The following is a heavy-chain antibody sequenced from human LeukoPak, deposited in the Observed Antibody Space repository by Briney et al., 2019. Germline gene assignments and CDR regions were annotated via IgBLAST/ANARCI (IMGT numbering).Heavy chain of an antibody. CDR2: ISWNSGSI. V-gene: IGHV3-9*01. Sequence: GGSVRLSCAASGFTFDYYAMHWVRQAPVKGLEWVSGISWNSGSIGYADSVKGRFTISRDNAKNSLYLQMNSLRAEATALYYCATDSRQLLASDAFDIWGQATMVTVSS. J-gene: IGHJ3*02. CDR3: ATDSRQLLASDAFDI. D-gene: IGHD2-2*01. CDR1: GFTFDYYA.